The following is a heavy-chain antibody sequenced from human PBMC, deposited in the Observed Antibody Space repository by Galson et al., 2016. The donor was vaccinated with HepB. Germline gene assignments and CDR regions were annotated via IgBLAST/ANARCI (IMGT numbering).Heavy chain of an antibody. CDR2: ISWDGRST. CDR3: VRSAYSGSYFDY. D-gene: IGHD1-26*01. Sequence: SLRLSCAASGFIFSSYIMNWVRQAPGKGLEWVSLISWDGRSTYSADSVKGRFTISRDNSKNTLYLQMNSLRTEDTAVYYCVRSAYSGSYFDYWGQGTVVTVSS. J-gene: IGHJ4*03. CDR1: GFIFSSYI. V-gene: IGHV3-43*01.